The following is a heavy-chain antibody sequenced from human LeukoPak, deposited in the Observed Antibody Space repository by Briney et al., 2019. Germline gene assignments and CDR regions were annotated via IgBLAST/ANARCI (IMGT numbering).Heavy chain of an antibody. J-gene: IGHJ5*02. CDR2: IDKKDNLYAT. CDR1: GFTFSGSA. V-gene: IGHV3-73*01. Sequence: QPGGSLRLSCAASGFTFSGSAVHWVRQSSGKGLEWVGHIDKKDNLYATAYAESVKGRFTISRDDSKDTAFLHMGSLKTEDTALYYCTRDRGTYNWFDPWGQGTLVTVSS. D-gene: IGHD2-15*01. CDR3: TRDRGTYNWFDP.